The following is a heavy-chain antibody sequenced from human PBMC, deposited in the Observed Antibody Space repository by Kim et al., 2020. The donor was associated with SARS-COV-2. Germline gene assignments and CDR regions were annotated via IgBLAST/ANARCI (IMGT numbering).Heavy chain of an antibody. J-gene: IGHJ4*02. Sequence: ASVKVSCKASGYTFTGYYMHWVRQAPGQGLEWMGWINPNSGGTNYAQKFQGRVSMTRDTSISTAYMELSSLRSDDTAVYFCARVGSGSSPFESWGQGTLVTVSS. D-gene: IGHD1-26*01. V-gene: IGHV1-2*02. CDR1: GYTFTGYY. CDR3: ARVGSGSSPFES. CDR2: INPNSGGT.